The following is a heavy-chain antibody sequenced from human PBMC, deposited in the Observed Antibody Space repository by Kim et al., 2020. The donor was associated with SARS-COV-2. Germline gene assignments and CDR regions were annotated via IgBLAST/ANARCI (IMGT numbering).Heavy chain of an antibody. CDR1: GFTFGDYA. CDR3: TRETPYDSYYG. Sequence: GGSLRLSCGASGFTFGDYAMSWVRQAPGKGLEWVGFIRSKPSGGTTEYAASVKGRFTISRDDSRSIAYLQMNSLKTEDTAVYYCTRETPYDSYYGWGQGTMVTVSS. CDR2: IRSKPSGGTT. J-gene: IGHJ3*01. V-gene: IGHV3-49*04. D-gene: IGHD3-22*01.